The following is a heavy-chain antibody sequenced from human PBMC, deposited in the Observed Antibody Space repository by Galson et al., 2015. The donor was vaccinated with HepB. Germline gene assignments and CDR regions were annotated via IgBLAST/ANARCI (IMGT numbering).Heavy chain of an antibody. Sequence: ETLSLTCAVSGGSIRSTNWWNWVRQPPGKGLEWIGEIYHSGSTSYNPSLKSRVTISVDKSKNQFALKLSSVTAADTAVYFCARAKYEEVDYTSGWYEYGLNYWGQGILVTVSS. J-gene: IGHJ4*02. CDR2: IYHSGST. D-gene: IGHD6-19*01. V-gene: IGHV4-4*01. CDR3: ARAKYEEVDYTSGWYEYGLNY. CDR1: GGSIRSTNW.